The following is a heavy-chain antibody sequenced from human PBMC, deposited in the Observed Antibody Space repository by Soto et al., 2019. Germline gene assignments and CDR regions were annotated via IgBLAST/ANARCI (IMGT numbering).Heavy chain of an antibody. CDR1: GFTFSSYA. V-gene: IGHV3-30-3*01. CDR2: ISYDGSNK. CDR3: ASSVFRKSPLDY. Sequence: QVQLVESGGGVVQPGRSLRLSCAASGFTFSSYAMHWVRQAPGKGLEWVAVISYDGSNKYYADSVKGRFTISRDNSKNTLYLHMNSLRDEDTAVYYCASSVFRKSPLDYWGQGTLVTVSS. J-gene: IGHJ4*02. D-gene: IGHD6-19*01.